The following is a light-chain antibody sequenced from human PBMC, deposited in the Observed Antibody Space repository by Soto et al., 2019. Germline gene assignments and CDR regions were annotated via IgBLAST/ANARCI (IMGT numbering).Light chain of an antibody. Sequence: QSALTQPASVSGSPGQSITISCTGTSSDVGGYNLVSWYQQFPGKAPKLMIYEGSKRTSGVSNRFSGSKSGNTASLTISGLQAEDEGEYYYCSYADSSTSVVFGGGTKLTVL. CDR3: CSYADSSTSVV. CDR2: EGS. CDR1: SSDVGGYNL. J-gene: IGLJ2*01. V-gene: IGLV2-23*01.